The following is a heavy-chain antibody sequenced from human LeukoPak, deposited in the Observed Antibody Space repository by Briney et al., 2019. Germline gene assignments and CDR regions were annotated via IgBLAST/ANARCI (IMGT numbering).Heavy chain of an antibody. Sequence: PSETLSLTCTVSGGSISSSSYYWGWIRQPPGKGLEWIGSIYYSGSTYYNPSLKSRVTISVDTSKNQFSLKLSSVTAADTAVYYCARGRAAVDLDYWGQGTLVTVSS. J-gene: IGHJ4*02. CDR2: IYYSGST. D-gene: IGHD3/OR15-3a*01. CDR1: GGSISSSSYY. CDR3: ARGRAAVDLDY. V-gene: IGHV4-39*01.